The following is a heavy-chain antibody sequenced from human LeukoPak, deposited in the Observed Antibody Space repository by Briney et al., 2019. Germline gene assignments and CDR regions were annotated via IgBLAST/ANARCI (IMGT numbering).Heavy chain of an antibody. CDR1: GFTFDDYG. J-gene: IGHJ4*02. Sequence: GGSLRLSCAASGFTFDDYGMSWIRQAPGKGLEWVSYISSSGSTIYYADSVKGRFTISRDNAKNSLYLQMNSLRAEDTAVYYCGYSSSWYPTFDYWGQGTLVTVSS. D-gene: IGHD6-13*01. CDR2: ISSSGSTI. CDR3: GYSSSWYPTFDY. V-gene: IGHV3-11*01.